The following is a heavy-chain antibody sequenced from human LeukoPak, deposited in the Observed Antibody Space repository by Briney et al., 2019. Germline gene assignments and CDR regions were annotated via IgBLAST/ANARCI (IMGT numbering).Heavy chain of an antibody. CDR1: GFTFSSYA. CDR3: ALSHIGVVEPAARSRSDAEYFQH. Sequence: GGSLRLSRAASGFTFSSYAMSWVRQAPGKGLEWVSAISGSGGGTYYADSVKGRFTISRDNSKNTLYLQMNSLRAEDTAVYYCALSHIGVVEPAARSRSDAEYFQHWGQGTLVTVSS. D-gene: IGHD2-2*01. V-gene: IGHV3-23*01. J-gene: IGHJ1*01. CDR2: ISGSGGGT.